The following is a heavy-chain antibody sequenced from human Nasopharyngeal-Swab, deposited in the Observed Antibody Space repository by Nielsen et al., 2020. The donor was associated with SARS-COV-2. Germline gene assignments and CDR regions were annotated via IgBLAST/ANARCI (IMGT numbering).Heavy chain of an antibody. J-gene: IGHJ4*02. V-gene: IGHV4-39*01. CDR3: ARPGYDSSGYTSYFDY. D-gene: IGHD3-22*01. CDR2: IYYRGST. Sequence: RQAPEKGLEWVGSIYYRGSTYYNPSLKRRVTISVDTSKNQFSLKLSSVTAADTAVYYCARPGYDSSGYTSYFDYWGQGTLVTVSS.